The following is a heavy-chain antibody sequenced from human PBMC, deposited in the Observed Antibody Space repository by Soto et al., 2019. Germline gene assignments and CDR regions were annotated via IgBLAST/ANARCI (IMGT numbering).Heavy chain of an antibody. J-gene: IGHJ6*02. CDR1: GYTFTRYT. CDR3: ARDLDSRFGGYYGMDV. CDR2: ISVYNGYT. D-gene: IGHD3-3*01. Sequence: QVQLVQSRGEVKKGGASVKVSCKASGYTFTRYTIKWMRQAPGQGLEWLGWISVYNGYTSYAQKFQGRVTLTRDTVTSTVYMELRSLRSDDTAVYYCARDLDSRFGGYYGMDVWGQGTTVTVSS. V-gene: IGHV1-18*04.